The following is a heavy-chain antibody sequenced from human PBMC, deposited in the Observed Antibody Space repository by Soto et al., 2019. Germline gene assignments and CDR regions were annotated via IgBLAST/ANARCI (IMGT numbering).Heavy chain of an antibody. CDR2: IYYRGNT. V-gene: IGHV4-30-4*08. D-gene: IGHD3-10*01. CDR1: GGSISSGNYY. CDR3: ARRGSGSSFDY. Sequence: SETLSLTCTVSGGSISSGNYYWSWIRQHPEKGLDWIGYIYYRGNTYYNPSLKSRDTISVDTSRNQFSLKLVAVTAADTAVFYSARRGSGSSFDYWGQGILVTVSS. J-gene: IGHJ4*01.